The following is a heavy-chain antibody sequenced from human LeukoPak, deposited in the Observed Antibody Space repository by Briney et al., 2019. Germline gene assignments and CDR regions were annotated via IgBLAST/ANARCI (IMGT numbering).Heavy chain of an antibody. CDR3: ARDLGDFWSGYYPDY. Sequence: GGSLRLSCAASGFTFSSYAMHWVRQAPGKGLEWVAVISYDGSNKYYADSVKGRFTISRDNSKNTLYLQMSSLRAEDTAVYYCARDLGDFWSGYYPDYWGQGTLVTVSS. CDR1: GFTFSSYA. V-gene: IGHV3-30-3*01. CDR2: ISYDGSNK. J-gene: IGHJ4*02. D-gene: IGHD3-3*01.